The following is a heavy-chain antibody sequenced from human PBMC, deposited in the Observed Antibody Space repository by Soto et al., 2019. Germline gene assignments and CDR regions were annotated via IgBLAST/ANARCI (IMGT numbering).Heavy chain of an antibody. Sequence: QITLKESGPTLVKPTQTLTLTCTFSGFSLSTSGVAVGWIRQPPGKALEWLALIYWDDDRRYSSFLKSRLTITKDPSKNQVVLTMTNIDPVDTATYYCTHMRSYYGSGRHAFDIWGQGTMVTVSS. V-gene: IGHV2-5*02. D-gene: IGHD3-10*01. CDR3: THMRSYYGSGRHAFDI. J-gene: IGHJ3*02. CDR2: IYWDDDR. CDR1: GFSLSTSGVA.